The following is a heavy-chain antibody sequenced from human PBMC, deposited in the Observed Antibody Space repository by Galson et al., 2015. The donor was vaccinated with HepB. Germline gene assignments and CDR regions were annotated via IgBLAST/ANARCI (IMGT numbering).Heavy chain of an antibody. CDR1: GFVFTDVY. V-gene: IGHV3-11*01. CDR3: VRTAGRDGGKD. Sequence: SLRLSCAASGFVFTDVYMSWIRQAPGKGLEWVSYISPSGGDTAYADSVKGRFTISRDNAKKSVSLQMNSLKVDDTAVYYCVRTAGRDGGKDWGQGTLVIVSS. D-gene: IGHD2-21*02. J-gene: IGHJ4*02. CDR2: ISPSGGDT.